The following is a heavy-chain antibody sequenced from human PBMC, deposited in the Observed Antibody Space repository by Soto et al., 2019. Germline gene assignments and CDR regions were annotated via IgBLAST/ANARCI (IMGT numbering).Heavy chain of an antibody. J-gene: IGHJ5*02. CDR1: GGSISSSSYY. CDR2: IYYSGST. Sequence: PSETLSLTCTVSGGSISSSSYYWGWIRQPPGKGLEWIGSIYYSGSTYYNPSLKSRVTISVDTSKNQFSLKLSSVTAADTAVYYCARHFVSVLRFLEWLPHWFDPWGQGTLVTVSS. V-gene: IGHV4-39*01. D-gene: IGHD3-3*01. CDR3: ARHFVSVLRFLEWLPHWFDP.